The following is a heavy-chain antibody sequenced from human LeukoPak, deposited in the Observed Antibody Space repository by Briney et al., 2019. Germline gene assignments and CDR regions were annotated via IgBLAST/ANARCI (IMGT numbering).Heavy chain of an antibody. J-gene: IGHJ6*02. D-gene: IGHD1-14*01. CDR2: ISSSGSTI. CDR1: GFTFSDYY. Sequence: GGSLRLSCAASGFTFSDYYMSWIRQAPVKGLEWVSYISSSGSTIYYADSVKGRFTISRDNAKNSLYLQMNSLRAEDTAVYYCARYHPVYYYGMDVWGQGTTVTVSS. CDR3: ARYHPVYYYGMDV. V-gene: IGHV3-11*01.